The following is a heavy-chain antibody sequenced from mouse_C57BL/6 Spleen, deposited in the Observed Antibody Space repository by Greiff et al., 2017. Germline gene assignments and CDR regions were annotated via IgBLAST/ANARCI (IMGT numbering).Heavy chain of an antibody. CDR2: IRNKANNHAT. Sequence: EVQRVESGGGLVQPGGSMKLSCAASGFTFSDAWMDWVRQSPEKGLEWVAEIRNKANNHATYYAESVKGRFTISRDDSKSSVYLQMNSLRAEDTGIYYCTRNYGSSQWYYAMDYWGQGTSVTVSS. J-gene: IGHJ4*01. V-gene: IGHV6-6*01. D-gene: IGHD1-1*01. CDR3: TRNYGSSQWYYAMDY. CDR1: GFTFSDAW.